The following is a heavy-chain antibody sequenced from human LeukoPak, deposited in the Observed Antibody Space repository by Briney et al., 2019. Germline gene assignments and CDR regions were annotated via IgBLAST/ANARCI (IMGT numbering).Heavy chain of an antibody. Sequence: PGGSLRLSCVTSGFSFSSYWMNWVRQAPGKGLEWVANIKEDGSEKYYVDSVKGRFTISRDNAKNSLYLQMNSLRAEDTAVYYCARAVLSSSNNWGQGILVTVSS. V-gene: IGHV3-7*01. CDR1: GFSFSSYW. J-gene: IGHJ4*02. D-gene: IGHD6-13*01. CDR3: ARAVLSSSNN. CDR2: IKEDGSEK.